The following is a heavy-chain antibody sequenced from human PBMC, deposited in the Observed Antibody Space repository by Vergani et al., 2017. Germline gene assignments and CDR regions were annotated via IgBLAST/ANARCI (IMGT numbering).Heavy chain of an antibody. CDR3: ANKYYMDV. Sequence: EVQLVESGGGLVQPGRSLRLSCAASGFTFDDYAMHWVRQAPGKGLEWVSGISWNSGSIGYADSVKGRFTISRDNAKNSLYLQMNSLRAEDTALYYCANKYYMDVWGKGTTVTVSS. CDR2: ISWNSGSI. J-gene: IGHJ6*03. CDR1: GFTFDDYA. V-gene: IGHV3-9*01.